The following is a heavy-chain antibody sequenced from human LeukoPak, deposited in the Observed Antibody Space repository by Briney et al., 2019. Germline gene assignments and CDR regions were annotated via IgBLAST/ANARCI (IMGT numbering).Heavy chain of an antibody. D-gene: IGHD4-11*01. J-gene: IGHJ4*02. V-gene: IGHV3-30*02. CDR3: ATDYSNRFHY. CDR1: GFTFGDYA. CDR2: IRYDGSNK. Sequence: PGGSLRLSCTASGFTFGDYAMSWVRQAPGKGLEWVAFIRYDGSNKYYADSVKGRFTISRDNSNNTLYLQMNSLRAEDTAVYYCATDYSNRFHYWGQGTLVTVSS.